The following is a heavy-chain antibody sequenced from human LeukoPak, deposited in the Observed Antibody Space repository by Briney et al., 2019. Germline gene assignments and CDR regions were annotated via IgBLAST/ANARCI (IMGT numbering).Heavy chain of an antibody. J-gene: IGHJ3*02. CDR2: IYSGGST. CDR1: GGSVSSGSYY. CDR3: ARIRLDYSETRIDSFDI. V-gene: IGHV3-53*04. Sequence: ETLSLTCTVSGGSVSSGSYYWSWIRQPPGKGLEWVSYIYSGGSTYYADSVKGRYTISRHNPDTLCLQMNSLKTEDTAVYYCARIRLDYSETRIDSFDIWGQGTMVTV. D-gene: IGHD3-22*01.